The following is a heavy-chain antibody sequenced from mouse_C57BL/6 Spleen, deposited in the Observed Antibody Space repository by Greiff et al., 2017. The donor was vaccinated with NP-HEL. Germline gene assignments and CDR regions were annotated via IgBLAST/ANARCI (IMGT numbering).Heavy chain of an antibody. D-gene: IGHD3-2*02. CDR2: INPSSGYT. V-gene: IGHV1-4*01. CDR1: GYTFTSYT. J-gene: IGHJ4*01. Sequence: VKLMESGAELARPGASVKMSCKASGYTFTSYTMHWVKQRPGQGLEWIGYINPSSGYTKYNQKFKDKATLTADKSSSTAYMQLSSLTSEDSAVYYCARSQAHAMDYWGQGTSVTVSS. CDR3: ARSQAHAMDY.